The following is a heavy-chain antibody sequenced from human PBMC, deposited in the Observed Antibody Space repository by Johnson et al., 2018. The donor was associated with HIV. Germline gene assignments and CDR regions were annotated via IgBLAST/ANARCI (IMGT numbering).Heavy chain of an antibody. J-gene: IGHJ3*02. V-gene: IGHV3-74*01. CDR3: TTGAVHAYDM. D-gene: IGHD3-10*01. CDR1: GFTFSPYW. CDR2: IISDVSSA. Sequence: EMQLVESGGGLVQPGGSLRLSCAASGFTFSPYWMHWVRQAPGQGLVWVSRIISDVSSAIYTDSVTGRFTISRDNTKNTLYLQMNSLRAEDTAVYYCTTGAVHAYDMWGQGTMVTVSS.